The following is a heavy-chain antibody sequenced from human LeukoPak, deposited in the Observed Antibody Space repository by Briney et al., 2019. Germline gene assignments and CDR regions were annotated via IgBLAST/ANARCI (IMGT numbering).Heavy chain of an antibody. CDR3: ARDRGANYYDSSGLDY. CDR1: GGSISSGSYY. CDR2: IYTSGST. Sequence: SETLSLTCTVSGGSISSGSYYWSWIRQPAGKGLEWIGRIYTSGSTNYNPSLKSRVTISVDTSKNQFSLKLSSVTAADTAVYYCARDRGANYYDSSGLDYWGQGTLVTVSS. J-gene: IGHJ4*02. D-gene: IGHD3-22*01. V-gene: IGHV4-61*02.